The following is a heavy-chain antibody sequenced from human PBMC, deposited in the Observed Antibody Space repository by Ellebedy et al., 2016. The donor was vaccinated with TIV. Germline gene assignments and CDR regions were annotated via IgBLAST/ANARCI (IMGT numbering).Heavy chain of an antibody. CDR1: GGTFSSYA. CDR2: IIPIFGTA. CDR3: ASNREGYCSSTSCYAE. D-gene: IGHD2-2*01. J-gene: IGHJ4*02. V-gene: IGHV1-69*06. Sequence: SVKVSXKASGGTFSSYAISWVRQAPGQGLEWMGGIIPIFGTANYAQKFQGRVTITADKSTSTAYMELSSLRSEDTAVYYCASNREGYCSSTSCYAEWGQGTLVTVSS.